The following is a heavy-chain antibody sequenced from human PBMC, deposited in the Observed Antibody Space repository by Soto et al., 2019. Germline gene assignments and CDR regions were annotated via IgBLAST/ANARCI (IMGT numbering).Heavy chain of an antibody. D-gene: IGHD4-4*01. CDR1: GYTFTGYY. Sequence: QVQLVQSGAEVKKPGASVKVSCKASGYTFTGYYIHWVRQAPGQGLEWMGWINPNSGGTNYAQKFQGRVTMTRDLSLSTADMELTRLTYDDTAVYYCAHLLQSRPYYTYGMEVLGQGTTVNVSS. V-gene: IGHV1-2*02. CDR3: AHLLQSRPYYTYGMEV. J-gene: IGHJ6*02. CDR2: INPNSGGT.